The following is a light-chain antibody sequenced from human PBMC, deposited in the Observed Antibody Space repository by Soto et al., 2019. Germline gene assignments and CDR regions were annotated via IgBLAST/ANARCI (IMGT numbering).Light chain of an antibody. CDR2: EVS. Sequence: QSALTQPRSVSGSPGQSVTISCTGTSSDVGVYNYVSWYQQHPGKAPKLMIYEVSKRPSGVPDRFSGSKSGNTASLAISGLQAEYDADYYFFAYTGSYPLGVFGGGTKLTVL. CDR1: SSDVGVYNY. J-gene: IGLJ2*01. V-gene: IGLV2-11*01. CDR3: FAYTGSYPLGV.